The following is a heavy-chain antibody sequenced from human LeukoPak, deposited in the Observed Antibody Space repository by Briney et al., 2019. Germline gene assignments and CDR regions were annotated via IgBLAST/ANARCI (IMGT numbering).Heavy chain of an antibody. CDR2: ISSVSNNI. V-gene: IGHV3-48*04. J-gene: IGHJ6*02. CDR1: GFTFSSYS. Sequence: GGSLRLSCAASGFTFSSYSMNWVRQAPGKGLEWVSYISSVSNNIDYADSVKGRFTISRDNAKKSLYLQMNSLRAEDTAVYYCARGKYGDYDDYYGMDVWGQGTTVTVSS. D-gene: IGHD4-17*01. CDR3: ARGKYGDYDDYYGMDV.